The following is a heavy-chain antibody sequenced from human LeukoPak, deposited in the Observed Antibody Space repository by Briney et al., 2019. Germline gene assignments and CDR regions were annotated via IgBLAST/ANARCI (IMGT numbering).Heavy chain of an antibody. CDR1: GFTFKLYW. CDR3: AREAGRYSSNIDWFDP. Sequence: GGSLRLSCAASGFTFKLYWMHWVRQVPGKGLEWVSSISSNAAYIYYADSLKGRFTISRDNAKDSLYLQMNSLRAEDTAVYYCAREAGRYSSNIDWFDPWGQGTLVTVSS. J-gene: IGHJ5*02. CDR2: ISSNAAYI. V-gene: IGHV3-21*01. D-gene: IGHD6-13*01.